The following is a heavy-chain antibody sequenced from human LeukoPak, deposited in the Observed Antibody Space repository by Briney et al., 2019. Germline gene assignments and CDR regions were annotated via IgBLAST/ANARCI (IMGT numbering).Heavy chain of an antibody. CDR3: ARTRSYYDFWSGPYYYYYGMDV. V-gene: IGHV3-64*04. Sequence: PGGSLRLSCSASGFTFSSYAMHWVRQAPGKGLEYVSAISSNGGSTYYADSVKGRFTISRDNAENTLYLQMNSLRAEDTAVYYCARTRSYYDFWSGPYYYYYGMDVWGQGTTVTVSS. J-gene: IGHJ6*02. CDR2: ISSNGGST. CDR1: GFTFSSYA. D-gene: IGHD3-3*01.